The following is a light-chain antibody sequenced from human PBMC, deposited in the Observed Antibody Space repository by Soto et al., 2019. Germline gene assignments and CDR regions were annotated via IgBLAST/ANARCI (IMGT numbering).Light chain of an antibody. CDR3: QQYVSWT. CDR2: GTS. CDR1: QTIGSNH. Sequence: EIVLTQSPGTLSVSPGERATLSSRASQTIGSNHFAWYQQKPGQAPSLLIYGTSSRATGIPDRFSGSGSGTDFTATITRLEPEDSAIYYCQQYVSWTFRRGTEVEI. J-gene: IGKJ1*01. V-gene: IGKV3-20*01.